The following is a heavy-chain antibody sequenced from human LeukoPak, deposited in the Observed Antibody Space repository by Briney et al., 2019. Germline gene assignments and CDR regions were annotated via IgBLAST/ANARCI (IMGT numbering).Heavy chain of an antibody. CDR3: ARVWGNWYFDL. Sequence: SETLSLTCIVSGDSISSDYWSWIRQPPGKGLEWIGYIYYSGSTNYNPSLQSRVTISVDTSKNQFSLKLSSVTAADTAVYYCARVWGNWYFDLWGRGTLVTVSS. D-gene: IGHD7-27*01. CDR2: IYYSGST. V-gene: IGHV4-59*01. J-gene: IGHJ2*01. CDR1: GDSISSDY.